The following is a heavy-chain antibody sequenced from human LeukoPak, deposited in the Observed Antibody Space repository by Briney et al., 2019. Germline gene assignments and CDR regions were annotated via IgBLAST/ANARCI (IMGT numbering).Heavy chain of an antibody. CDR3: AREGLFISDYFDSSPDAFDI. D-gene: IGHD3-22*01. Sequence: GGSLRLSCAASGFTFSNAWMSWVRQAPGKGLEWVSGISDSGHSTYYADSVKGRFTVSRANSKNTLYLQMNSLRAEDTALYYCAREGLFISDYFDSSPDAFDIWGQGTMVTVSS. J-gene: IGHJ3*02. CDR2: ISDSGHST. CDR1: GFTFSNAW. V-gene: IGHV3-23*01.